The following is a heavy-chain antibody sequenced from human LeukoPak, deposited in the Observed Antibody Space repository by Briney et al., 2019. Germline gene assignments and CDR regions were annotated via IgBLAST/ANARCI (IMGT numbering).Heavy chain of an antibody. D-gene: IGHD2-2*01. J-gene: IGHJ2*01. CDR3: VKERGQHRYFDV. Sequence: PGGSLRLSCSTSGFTFDDYAMHWVRQPPGKGLEWVSSITWDSKSRDYAGSVKGRFTISRDNAKNSLYLQMNSPKPEDSALYYCVKERGQHRYFDVWGRGTLVTVSS. V-gene: IGHV3-9*01. CDR1: GFTFDDYA. CDR2: ITWDSKSR.